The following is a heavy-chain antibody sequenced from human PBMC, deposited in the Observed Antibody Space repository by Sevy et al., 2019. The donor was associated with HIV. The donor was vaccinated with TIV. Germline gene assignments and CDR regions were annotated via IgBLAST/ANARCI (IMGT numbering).Heavy chain of an antibody. CDR1: GFTFSTYG. Sequence: GGSLRLSCAASGFTFSTYGMHWVRQAPGKGLEWVAFIRFDGTIKYYTDSVKGRLTISRDNSKNTLYLQMNSLRADDTAVYYCARAEQVTMLVVFGGLYFDSWGQGTLVTVSS. J-gene: IGHJ4*02. V-gene: IGHV3-30*02. CDR3: ARAEQVTMLVVFGGLYFDS. CDR2: IRFDGTIK. D-gene: IGHD3-22*01.